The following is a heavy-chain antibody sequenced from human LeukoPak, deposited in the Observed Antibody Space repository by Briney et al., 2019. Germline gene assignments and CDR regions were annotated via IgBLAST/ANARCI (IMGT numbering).Heavy chain of an antibody. CDR2: IKQDGSEK. CDR3: ARVPRYCSSTSCSHGRSWFDP. V-gene: IGHV3-7*01. D-gene: IGHD2-2*01. CDR1: GFTFSSYW. Sequence: GGSLRLSCAASGFTFSSYWMSWVRQAPGKGREWVANIKQDGSEKYYVDSVKGRFTISRDKAKNSLYLQMNSLRAEDTTVYYCARVPRYCSSTSCSHGRSWFDPWGQGTLVTVSS. J-gene: IGHJ5*02.